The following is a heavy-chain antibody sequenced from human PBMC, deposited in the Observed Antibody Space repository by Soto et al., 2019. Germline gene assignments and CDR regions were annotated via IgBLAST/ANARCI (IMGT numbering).Heavy chain of an antibody. CDR2: IYNNGST. CDR1: GGSISTYY. CDR3: ERGLSSRGWYALWY. D-gene: IGHD6-19*01. J-gene: IGHJ4*02. V-gene: IGHV4-59*01. Sequence: KPSETLSLTXTVSGGSISTYYWHWIRQPPGKGLEWIGYIYNNGSTNYIPSLKSRVTISLDRSKKQFSLTLNSVTSADTAVYYCERGLSSRGWYALWYWGQGALVTVSS.